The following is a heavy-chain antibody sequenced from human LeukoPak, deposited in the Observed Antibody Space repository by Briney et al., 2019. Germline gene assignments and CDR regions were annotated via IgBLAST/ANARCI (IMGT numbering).Heavy chain of an antibody. Sequence: PGRSLRLSCAASGFTFSSYGMRWVRQAPGKGLEWVAVISYDGGNKHYADPVKGRFTISRDNSKNTLYLQMNSLRAEDTAVYYCAKDRSTSNILTGYQDNWGQGTLVTVSS. D-gene: IGHD3-9*01. CDR2: ISYDGGNK. J-gene: IGHJ4*02. CDR3: AKDRSTSNILTGYQDN. CDR1: GFTFSSYG. V-gene: IGHV3-30*18.